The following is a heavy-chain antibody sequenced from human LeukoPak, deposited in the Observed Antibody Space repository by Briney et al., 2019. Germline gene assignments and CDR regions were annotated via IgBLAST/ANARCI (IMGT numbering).Heavy chain of an antibody. CDR2: ISYSGST. D-gene: IGHD3-22*01. J-gene: IGHJ4*02. V-gene: IGHV4-59*08. CDR1: GVSISSYY. Sequence: SVTLSLTCTVSGVSISSYYWSWIRQPPGMGLEWLGYISYSGSTNYNPSLVSRVTISLDTSKNQFSLKLTSVTAADTAVYYCARQHRSGYYYFDYWGQGTLVTVSS. CDR3: ARQHRSGYYYFDY.